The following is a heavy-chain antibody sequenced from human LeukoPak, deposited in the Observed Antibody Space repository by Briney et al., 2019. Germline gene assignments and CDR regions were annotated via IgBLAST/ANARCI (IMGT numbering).Heavy chain of an antibody. D-gene: IGHD3-16*01. V-gene: IGHV3-23*01. J-gene: IGHJ6*04. CDR3: ARGRGRNPSGYYYYMDV. CDR1: GFTFSNFG. CDR2: VTISGDNT. Sequence: GGSLRLSCAASGFTFSNFGMSWVRQAPEKGLEWVSSVTISGDNTYYAESVKGRFTISRDNSKGTLYLLMSSLRADDTAVYYCARGRGRNPSGYYYYMDVWGKGTTVTISS.